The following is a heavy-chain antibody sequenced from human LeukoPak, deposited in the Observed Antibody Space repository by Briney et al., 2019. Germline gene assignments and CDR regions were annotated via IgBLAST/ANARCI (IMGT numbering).Heavy chain of an antibody. D-gene: IGHD3-10*01. J-gene: IGHJ5*02. CDR2: IHYSGRF. Sequence: SETLSLTCTVSGYSISTAYYWGWIRQPPGKGLEWIGSIHYSGRFYYNPSLKSRVIISVATSKNQFSLNLSSVTAADTAVYYCARVLGSGSYRSPSRAYNWFDPWGQGALVTVSS. V-gene: IGHV4-38-2*02. CDR1: GYSISTAYY. CDR3: ARVLGSGSYRSPSRAYNWFDP.